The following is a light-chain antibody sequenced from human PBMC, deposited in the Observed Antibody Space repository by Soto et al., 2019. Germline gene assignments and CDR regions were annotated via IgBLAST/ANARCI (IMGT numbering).Light chain of an antibody. CDR1: QDIRNE. CDR2: GAS. Sequence: AIQMTQSPSSLSASVGDRFTITCRASQDIRNELGWYQQKSGTAPKLLIYGASNLQSGVPSRFSGSGSGTDFTLTISSLQPEDFATYYCLQDYNYPRTFGQGTNLEI. J-gene: IGKJ2*01. V-gene: IGKV1-6*01. CDR3: LQDYNYPRT.